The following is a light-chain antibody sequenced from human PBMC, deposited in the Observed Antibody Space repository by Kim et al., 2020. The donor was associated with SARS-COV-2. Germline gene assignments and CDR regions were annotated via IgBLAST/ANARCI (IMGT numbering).Light chain of an antibody. CDR2: DAS. V-gene: IGKV1-5*01. CDR1: QSITTC. J-gene: IGKJ4*01. CDR3: QQHKTYPLT. Sequence: SVGDRVTVTCRASQSITTCLAWYRQRPGKAPELLIYDASSLQSGVPSRFTGSGSGTEFTLTISSLQPDDFATYYCQQHKTYPLTFGGGTKVDIK.